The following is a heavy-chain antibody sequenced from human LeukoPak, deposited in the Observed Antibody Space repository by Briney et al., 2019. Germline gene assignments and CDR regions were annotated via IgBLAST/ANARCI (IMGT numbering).Heavy chain of an antibody. CDR3: ARVRAVAGIRYWYFDL. D-gene: IGHD6-19*01. CDR2: ISSSSSYT. Sequence: GGSLRLSCAASGFTFSDYYMSWIRQAPGKGLEWVSYISSSSSYTNYADSVKGRFTISRDNSKNTLYLQMNSLRAEDTAVYYCARVRAVAGIRYWYFDLWGRGTLVTVSS. V-gene: IGHV3-11*05. CDR1: GFTFSDYY. J-gene: IGHJ2*01.